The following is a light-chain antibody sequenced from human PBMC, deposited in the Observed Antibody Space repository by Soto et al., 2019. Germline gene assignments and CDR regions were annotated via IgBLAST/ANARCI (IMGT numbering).Light chain of an antibody. Sequence: EVVLTQSPATLSLSPGERATVSCRASQSVSSYLAWYQQKPGQTPRLLIYDASNRATGIPARFSGSGSGTDFTHTISSLEPEDFAVYYCQQRSNWPPYTFGQGTKPEIK. CDR2: DAS. CDR3: QQRSNWPPYT. V-gene: IGKV3-11*01. J-gene: IGKJ2*01. CDR1: QSVSSY.